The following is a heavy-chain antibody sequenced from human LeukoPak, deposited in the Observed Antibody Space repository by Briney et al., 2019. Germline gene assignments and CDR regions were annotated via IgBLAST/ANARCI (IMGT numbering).Heavy chain of an antibody. J-gene: IGHJ4*02. V-gene: IGHV1-69*04. CDR3: ASTSGSSGWYSPPDY. Sequence: SVKVSCKASGGTFSSYAVSWVRQAPGQGLEWMGRIIPIFGKANYAQKFQGRVTITADKSTSTAYMELSSLRSEDTAVYYCASTSGSSGWYSPPDYWGQGTLVTVSS. D-gene: IGHD6-19*01. CDR1: GGTFSSYA. CDR2: IIPIFGKA.